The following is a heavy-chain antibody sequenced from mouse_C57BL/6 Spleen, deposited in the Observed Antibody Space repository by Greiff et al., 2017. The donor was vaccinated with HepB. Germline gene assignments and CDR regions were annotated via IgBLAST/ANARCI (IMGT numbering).Heavy chain of an antibody. CDR3: ASYYYGSRGDYYAMDY. D-gene: IGHD1-1*01. J-gene: IGHJ4*01. V-gene: IGHV7-3*01. CDR1: GFTFTDYY. Sequence: EVNVVESGGGLVQPGGSLSLSCAASGFTFTDYYMSWVRQPPGKALEWLGFIRNKANGYTTEYSASVKGRFTISRDNSQSILYLQMNALRAEDSATYYCASYYYGSRGDYYAMDYWGQGTSVTVSS. CDR2: IRNKANGYTT.